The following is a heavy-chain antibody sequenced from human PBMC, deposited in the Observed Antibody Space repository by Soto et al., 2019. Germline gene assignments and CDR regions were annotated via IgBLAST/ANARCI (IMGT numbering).Heavy chain of an antibody. V-gene: IGHV3-74*01. Sequence: EVQLVESGGGLVQPGGSLRLSCAVSGFTFRSNYMHWVRQVPGKGLVWVSRINGDGSATTYADSVKGRFTISRDNAKNTLYLQMNSLRVEDTALYYCVRAEQRLGQGFNLFDYWGQGTPVTVSS. J-gene: IGHJ4*02. CDR3: VRAEQRLGQGFNLFDY. CDR2: INGDGSAT. CDR1: GFTFRSNY. D-gene: IGHD1-1*01.